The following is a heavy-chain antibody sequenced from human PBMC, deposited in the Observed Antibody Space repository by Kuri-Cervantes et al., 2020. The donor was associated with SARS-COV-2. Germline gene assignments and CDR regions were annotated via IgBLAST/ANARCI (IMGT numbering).Heavy chain of an antibody. CDR1: GFTFSNYA. J-gene: IGHJ6*02. V-gene: IGHV3-23*01. Sequence: GESLKISCAASGFTFSNYAMTWVRQAPGKGLEWVSAISGSTSSTYYADSVRGRFTISRDNSKNTLYLQMNSLRAEDTAVYYCARAGYDFWSGYPNYYYYGMDVWGQGTTVTVSS. CDR2: ISGSTSST. CDR3: ARAGYDFWSGYPNYYYYGMDV. D-gene: IGHD3-3*01.